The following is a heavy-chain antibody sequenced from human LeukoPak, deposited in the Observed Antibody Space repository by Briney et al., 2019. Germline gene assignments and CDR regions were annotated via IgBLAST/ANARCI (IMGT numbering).Heavy chain of an antibody. CDR2: ISGSSRRP. Sequence: GGSLRLSCAASGFSFSSCAMSWVRQAAGKGRELGSTISGSSRRPLHAPSVTGRFTSSRDNSKNPLYLQMNSLRAEDTAVYYCAKPPRGYTYLPDYWGQGTLVTVSS. D-gene: IGHD5-24*01. CDR1: GFSFSSCA. CDR3: AKPPRGYTYLPDY. J-gene: IGHJ4*02. V-gene: IGHV3-23*01.